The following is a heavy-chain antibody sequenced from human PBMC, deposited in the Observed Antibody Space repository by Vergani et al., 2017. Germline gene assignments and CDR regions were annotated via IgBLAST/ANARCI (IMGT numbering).Heavy chain of an antibody. Sequence: QVQLVQSGAEVKKPGASVKVSCKASGYTFTSYGISWVRQAPGQGLEWMGWISAYNGNTNYAQKLQGRVTRTTDTSTSTAYMELRSLRSDDTAVYYCARDVLLWFGEFEYYGMDVWGQGTTVTVSS. D-gene: IGHD3-10*01. CDR2: ISAYNGNT. J-gene: IGHJ6*02. CDR1: GYTFTSYG. CDR3: ARDVLLWFGEFEYYGMDV. V-gene: IGHV1-18*01.